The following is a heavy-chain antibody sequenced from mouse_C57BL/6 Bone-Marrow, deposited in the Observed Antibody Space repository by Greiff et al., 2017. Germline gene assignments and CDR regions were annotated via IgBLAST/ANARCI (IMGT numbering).Heavy chain of an antibody. V-gene: IGHV5-9-1*02. Sequence: EVKLVESGEGLVKPGGSLKLSCAASGFTFSSYAMSWVRQTPEKRLEWVAYISSGGDYIYYADTVKGRFTISRDNARNTLYMQRSSLKSEDTAMYYCTRNWDVRAMDYWGQGTSVTVSS. CDR2: ISSGGDYI. D-gene: IGHD4-1*01. CDR1: GFTFSSYA. J-gene: IGHJ4*01. CDR3: TRNWDVRAMDY.